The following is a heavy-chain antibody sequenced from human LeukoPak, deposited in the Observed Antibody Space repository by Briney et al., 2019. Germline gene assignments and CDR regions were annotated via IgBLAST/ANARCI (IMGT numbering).Heavy chain of an antibody. D-gene: IGHD1-26*01. CDR3: ARVGSRGNWLDY. CDR2: INSGGSAV. Sequence: GGSLRLSCAASGFTCSTYNMLWARQTPGKGLEWLFYINSGGSAVHYADSVKDRFTFSRDNAKNSLDLQRNSMRVEDTGIYHCARVGSRGNWLDYWGQGTRVTVSS. V-gene: IGHV3-48*01. J-gene: IGHJ5*01. CDR1: GFTCSTYN.